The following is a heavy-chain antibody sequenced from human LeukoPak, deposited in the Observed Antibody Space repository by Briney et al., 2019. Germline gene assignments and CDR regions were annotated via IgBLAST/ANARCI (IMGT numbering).Heavy chain of an antibody. Sequence: ASVKVSCKASGYTFTGYYMHWVRQAPGQGLEWMGWINPNSGGTNYAQKLQGRVTMTRDTSISTAYMELSRLRSDDTAVYYCARAADYGDYAAYFDYWGQGTLVTVSS. CDR3: ARAADYGDYAAYFDY. D-gene: IGHD4-17*01. J-gene: IGHJ4*02. CDR2: INPNSGGT. CDR1: GYTFTGYY. V-gene: IGHV1-2*02.